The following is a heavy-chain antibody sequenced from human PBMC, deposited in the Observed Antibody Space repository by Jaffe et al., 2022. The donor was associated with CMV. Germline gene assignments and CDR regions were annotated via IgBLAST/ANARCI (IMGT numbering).Heavy chain of an antibody. CDR3: VRDRYYPDSGSYPSGWFDP. D-gene: IGHD3-10*01. Sequence: EVQLVESGGGLVQPGGSLRLSCAASGFTFSSYWMHWVRQVPGKGLVWVSRIIGDGRTTDYADSVKGRFTISRDNAENMLYLQMSSLRVEDTAVYYCVRDRYYPDSGSYPSGWFDPWGQGTLVTVSS. V-gene: IGHV3-74*01. J-gene: IGHJ5*02. CDR2: IIGDGRTT. CDR1: GFTFSSYW.